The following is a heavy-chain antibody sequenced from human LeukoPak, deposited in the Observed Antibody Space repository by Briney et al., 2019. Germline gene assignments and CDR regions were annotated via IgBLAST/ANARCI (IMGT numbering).Heavy chain of an antibody. Sequence: GGSQRLSCAASGFTFENYWMSWVRQVPRKGPEWVANIKQDGSVEHYLDSVKGRFTISRDNAKNSLFLQMNSLIAEDTAVYYCARWAGVTDQWGQGTLVTVSS. CDR3: ARWAGVTDQ. CDR2: IKQDGSVE. D-gene: IGHD5-18*01. CDR1: GFTFENYW. V-gene: IGHV3-7*01. J-gene: IGHJ4*02.